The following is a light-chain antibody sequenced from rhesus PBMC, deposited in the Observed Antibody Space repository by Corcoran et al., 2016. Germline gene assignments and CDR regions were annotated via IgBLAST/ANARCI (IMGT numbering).Light chain of an antibody. Sequence: EIVMTQSPATLALSPGERATLSCRASQSVSSYLAWYQQNPGQAPKLLIYVASSRATGIPDRFSGSGSGTEVTLTISSMEPEDVGVYFCLQSSNWLTFGGGTKVEIK. CDR2: VAS. CDR1: QSVSSY. CDR3: LQSSNWLT. J-gene: IGKJ4*01. V-gene: IGKV3-24*04.